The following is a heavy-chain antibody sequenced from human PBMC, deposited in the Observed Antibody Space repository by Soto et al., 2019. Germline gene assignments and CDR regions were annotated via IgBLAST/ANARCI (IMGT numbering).Heavy chain of an antibody. CDR3: ARAGIVGATTVGTGPGWFDP. V-gene: IGHV1-69*01. Sequence: QVQLVQSGAEVKKPGSSVKVSCKASGGTFSSYAISWVRQAPGQGLEWMGGIIPIFGTANYAQKFQGRVTITADESTSTAYMELSSLGSEDTAVYYCARAGIVGATTVGTGPGWFDPWGQGTLVTVSS. D-gene: IGHD1-26*01. CDR2: IIPIFGTA. J-gene: IGHJ5*02. CDR1: GGTFSSYA.